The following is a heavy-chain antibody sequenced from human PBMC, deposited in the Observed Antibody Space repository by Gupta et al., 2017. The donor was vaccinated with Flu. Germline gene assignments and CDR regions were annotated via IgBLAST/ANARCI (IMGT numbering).Heavy chain of an antibody. D-gene: IGHD2-21*02. CDR3: ARGGAVTGPGGAFDV. Sequence: VHLQESGPGLVKPSQTLSLTCTVSGASINTVGSYWSWIHQHSNKGLEWIGYTYYSGTIYFNTALPNHISISMDTSKNRFSLELTSVTAADTAVYYCARGGAVTGPGGAFDVWGQGAPVTVSS. J-gene: IGHJ3*01. CDR2: TYYSGTI. V-gene: IGHV4-31*01. CDR1: GASINTVGSY.